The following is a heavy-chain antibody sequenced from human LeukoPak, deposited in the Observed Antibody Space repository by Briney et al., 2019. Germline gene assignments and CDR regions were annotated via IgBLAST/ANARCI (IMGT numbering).Heavy chain of an antibody. CDR3: ARYNSGWNDY. J-gene: IGHJ4*02. Sequence: GGSLRLSCAASGFTFSSFNMNWARQAPGKGLEWVSSISSTSSLIWYADSLKGRFTISRDNAKNSLYLQMDCLRAEDTAIYYCARYNSGWNDYWGQGTLVTVSS. D-gene: IGHD6-19*01. CDR2: ISSTSSLI. V-gene: IGHV3-21*01. CDR1: GFTFSSFN.